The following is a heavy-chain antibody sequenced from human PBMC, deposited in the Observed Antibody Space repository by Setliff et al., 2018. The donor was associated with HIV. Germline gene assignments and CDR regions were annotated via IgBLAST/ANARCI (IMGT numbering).Heavy chain of an antibody. Sequence: ASVKVSCKATEFIILANKMNWVRQAPGQGLEWIGRTSPDNGAAEYAPQFQGRVIMTVDTSISTAYLEIPRLTSDDAAVYYCALPRVFDSFHVWGQGTMVTVSS. CDR2: TSPDNGAA. V-gene: IGHV1-2*06. CDR3: ALPRVFDSFHV. CDR1: EFIILANK. J-gene: IGHJ3*01.